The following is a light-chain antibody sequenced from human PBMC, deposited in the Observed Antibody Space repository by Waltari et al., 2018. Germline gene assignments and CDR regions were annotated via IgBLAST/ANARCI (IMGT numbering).Light chain of an antibody. CDR2: QGT. Sequence: SYDLTQPPSVSVSPGQTATFTCSGDKLGDKFASWYQQRPGQSPLLVIYQGTKRPSGISDLFAGSNSGNTATLTISGTQPLDEADYYCQAWDSITVVFGGGTKLTVL. V-gene: IGLV3-1*01. CDR3: QAWDSITVV. CDR1: KLGDKF. J-gene: IGLJ2*01.